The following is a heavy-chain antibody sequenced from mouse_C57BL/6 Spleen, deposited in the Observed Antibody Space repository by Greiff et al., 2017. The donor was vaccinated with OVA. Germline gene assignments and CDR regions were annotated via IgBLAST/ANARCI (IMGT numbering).Heavy chain of an antibody. Sequence: EVMLVESGGGLVKPGGSLKLSCAASGFTFSSYTMSWVRQTPEKRLEWVATISGGGGNTYYPDSVKGRFTISRDNAKNTLYLQMSSLRSEDTALYYCARRDGSSFFDYWGQGTTLTVSS. CDR2: ISGGGGNT. D-gene: IGHD1-1*01. CDR1: GFTFSSYT. CDR3: ARRDGSSFFDY. J-gene: IGHJ2*01. V-gene: IGHV5-9*01.